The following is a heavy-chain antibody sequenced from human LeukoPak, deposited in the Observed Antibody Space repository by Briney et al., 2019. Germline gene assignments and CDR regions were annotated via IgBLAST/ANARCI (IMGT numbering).Heavy chain of an antibody. CDR3: ARAYVWGSYRCYFDY. V-gene: IGHV1-2*02. Sequence: GASVKVSCKASGYTFTGYYMHWVRQAPGQGLEWMGWINPNSGGTNYAQKFQGRVTMTRDTSISTAYMELSRLRSDDTAVYYCARAYVWGSYRCYFDYWGQGTLVTVSS. CDR2: INPNSGGT. CDR1: GYTFTGYY. J-gene: IGHJ4*02. D-gene: IGHD3-16*02.